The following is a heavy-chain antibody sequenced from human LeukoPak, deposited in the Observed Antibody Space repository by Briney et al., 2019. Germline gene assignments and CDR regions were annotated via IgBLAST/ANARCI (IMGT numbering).Heavy chain of an antibody. CDR2: INHSGST. CDR1: GGSFSGYY. J-gene: IGHJ6*03. Sequence: SETLSLTCAVYGGSFSGYYWSWIRQPPGKGLEYIGEINHSGSTNYNPSLKSRVTISVDTSKNQFSLKLSSVTAADTAVYYCARVVGRDYDFWSGYYSYYYYMDVWGKGTTVTVSS. CDR3: ARVVGRDYDFWSGYYSYYYYMDV. D-gene: IGHD3-3*01. V-gene: IGHV4-34*01.